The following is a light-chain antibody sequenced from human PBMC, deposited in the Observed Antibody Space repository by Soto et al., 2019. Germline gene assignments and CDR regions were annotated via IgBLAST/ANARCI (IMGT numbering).Light chain of an antibody. CDR1: QSVSSN. CDR3: QQYNNWWT. V-gene: IGKV3-15*01. Sequence: ERMITQSPSTLSVSPGERATLSCRASQSVSSNLAWYQQKPGQAPRLLIYGASTRATGIPARFSGSGSGTEFTLTISSLQSEDFAVYYCQQYNNWWTFGQGTKVDIK. CDR2: GAS. J-gene: IGKJ1*01.